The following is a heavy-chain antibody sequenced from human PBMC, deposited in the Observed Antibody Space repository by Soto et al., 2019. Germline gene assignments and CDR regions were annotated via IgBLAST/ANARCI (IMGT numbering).Heavy chain of an antibody. CDR2: IWYDGSNK. V-gene: IGHV3-33*01. D-gene: IGHD5-12*01. CDR3: ARSYGVATIGGWFDP. Sequence: GGSLRLSCAASGFTFSSYGMHWVRQAPGKGLEWVAVIWYDGSNKYYADSVKGRFTISRDNSKDTLYLQMNSLGAEDTAVYYCARSYGVATIGGWFDPWGQGTLVTVSS. J-gene: IGHJ5*02. CDR1: GFTFSSYG.